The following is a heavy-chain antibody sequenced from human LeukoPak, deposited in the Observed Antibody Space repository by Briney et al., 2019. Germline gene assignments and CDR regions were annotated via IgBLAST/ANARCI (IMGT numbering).Heavy chain of an antibody. CDR1: GLTFIDAW. D-gene: IGHD2-2*01. J-gene: IGHJ4*02. CDR3: THISSMPDRFDS. V-gene: IGHV3-15*01. CDR2: IKSNGGGGTT. Sequence: GGSLRLSCEVSGLTFIDAWVSWVRQAPGKGLEWVGRIKSNGGGGTTDHAAPVKGRFTTSRDDSKNTVYLQMSSLRTEDTAIYYCTHISSMPDRFDSWGQGTLVTVSS.